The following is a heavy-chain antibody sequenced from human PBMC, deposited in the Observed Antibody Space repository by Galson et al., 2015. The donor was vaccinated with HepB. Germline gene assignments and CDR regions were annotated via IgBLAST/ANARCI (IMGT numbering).Heavy chain of an antibody. D-gene: IGHD3-22*01. V-gene: IGHV3-33*03. CDR3: AKDGGYRNKWFYGMDV. CDR2: VWFDGSNK. J-gene: IGHJ6*02. Sequence: SLRLSCAASGFTFNNYVIHWVRQAPGKGLEWVAVVWFDGSNKYYADSVKGRFTISRDKSENTLFLQMSSLRAEDTAVYYCAKDGGYRNKWFYGMDVWGQGTTVTVSS. CDR1: GFTFNNYV.